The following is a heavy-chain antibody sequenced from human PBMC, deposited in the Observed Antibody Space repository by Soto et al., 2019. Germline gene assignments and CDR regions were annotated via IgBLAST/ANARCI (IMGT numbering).Heavy chain of an antibody. CDR2: IKQDGSEK. CDR1: GFTFSSYW. J-gene: IGHJ4*02. CDR3: ARVRDGYNKKFDY. Sequence: GGSLRLSCAVSGFTFSSYWMSWVRQAPGKGLEWVANIKQDGSEKYYVDSVKGRFTISRDNAKNSLYLQMNSLRAEDTAMYYCARVRDGYNKKFDYWGQGTLVTVSS. D-gene: IGHD5-12*01. V-gene: IGHV3-7*05.